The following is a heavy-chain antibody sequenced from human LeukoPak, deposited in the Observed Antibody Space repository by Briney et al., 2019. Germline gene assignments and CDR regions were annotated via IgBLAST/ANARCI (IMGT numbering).Heavy chain of an antibody. J-gene: IGHJ3*02. Sequence: SETLSLTCTVSGGSISSYYWSWIRQPPGKGLEWIGYIYYSGSTNYNPSLKSRVTISVDTSKNQFSLKLSSVTAADTAVYYCARDLGGGAFDIWGQGTMVTVSS. CDR2: IYYSGST. V-gene: IGHV4-59*01. CDR1: GGSISSYY. CDR3: ARDLGGGAFDI. D-gene: IGHD3-16*01.